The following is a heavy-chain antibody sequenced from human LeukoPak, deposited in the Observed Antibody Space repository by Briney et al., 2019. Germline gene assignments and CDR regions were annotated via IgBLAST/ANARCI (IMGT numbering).Heavy chain of an antibody. J-gene: IGHJ5*02. CDR3: ARHTSSAWYAWFDP. D-gene: IGHD6-19*01. V-gene: IGHV4-59*08. CDR1: GGSSSGDF. Sequence: SETLSLTCTVSGGSSSGDFWSWIRQPPGKGLEWIGVIHYSGSTKYNPSLKSRVTMSVDTSKNQFSLRLRSVTAADTAVYYCARHTSSAWYAWFDPWGQGTLVTVSS. CDR2: IHYSGST.